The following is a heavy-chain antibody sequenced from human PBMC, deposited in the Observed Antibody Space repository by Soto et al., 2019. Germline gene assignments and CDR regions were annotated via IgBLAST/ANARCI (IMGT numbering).Heavy chain of an antibody. CDR3: AGFWSGYSRHNYYYGMDV. D-gene: IGHD3-3*01. V-gene: IGHV3-23*01. CDR2: ISGSGGST. CDR1: GFTFSSYA. Sequence: GGSLRLSCAASGFTFSSYAMSWVRQAPGKGLEWVSAISGSGGSTYYADSVKGRFTISRDNSKNTLYLQMNSLRAEDTAVYYCAGFWSGYSRHNYYYGMDVWGQGTTVTVSS. J-gene: IGHJ6*02.